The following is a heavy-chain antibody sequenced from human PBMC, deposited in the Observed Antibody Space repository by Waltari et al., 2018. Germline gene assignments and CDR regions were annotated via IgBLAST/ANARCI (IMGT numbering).Heavy chain of an antibody. Sequence: QVQLQESGPGLVKPSETLYHTCSVSGYSISSGYSWGWIRQPPGKGLEWSGSIYHSGSTYYTPSLKSRVTISVDTSKNQFSLKLSSVTAADTAVYYCARPWSAAGPGAFDIWGQGTMVTVSS. CDR2: IYHSGST. CDR3: ARPWSAAGPGAFDI. V-gene: IGHV4-38-2*01. CDR1: GYSISSGYS. D-gene: IGHD6-13*01. J-gene: IGHJ3*02.